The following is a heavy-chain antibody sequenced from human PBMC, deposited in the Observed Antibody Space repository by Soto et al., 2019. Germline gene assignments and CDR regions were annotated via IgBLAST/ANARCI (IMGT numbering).Heavy chain of an antibody. CDR1: GASIRNYY. Sequence: SETLSLTCSVSGASIRNYYWHWVRQLPGKGLEWIGYVYTPDYTRYNSSLKSRVTISVXXXXXXSXLXLXXXTAAXTAVYXWAKGRGIYSSSAGLDYWGQGTLVTVSS. D-gene: IGHD6-6*01. CDR2: VYTPDYT. V-gene: IGHV4-4*08. CDR3: AKGRGIYSSSAGLDY. J-gene: IGHJ4*02.